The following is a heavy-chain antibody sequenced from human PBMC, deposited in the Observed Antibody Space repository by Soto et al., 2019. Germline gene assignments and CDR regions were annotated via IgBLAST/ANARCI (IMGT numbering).Heavy chain of an antibody. Sequence: QVHLVQSGAEVKKPGASVKVSCKTSGYTFTRYGISWVRQAPGQGLEWMGWISGYDGRTNFAQKVQDRVTMTTDTSKSTGYMELRSLSSDDTAVYYCAREVDVPYYYYGMDVWGQGTTVTVSS. J-gene: IGHJ6*02. V-gene: IGHV1-18*01. CDR3: AREVDVPYYYYGMDV. CDR1: GYTFTRYG. D-gene: IGHD3-16*01. CDR2: ISGYDGRT.